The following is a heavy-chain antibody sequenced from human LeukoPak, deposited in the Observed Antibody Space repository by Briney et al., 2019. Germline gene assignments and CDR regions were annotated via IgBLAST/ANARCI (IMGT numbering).Heavy chain of an antibody. V-gene: IGHV3-30-3*01. CDR2: ISYDGSNK. J-gene: IGHJ4*02. CDR1: GFTFSDYA. CDR3: ARDPSQPHFIAAAGNFDY. D-gene: IGHD6-13*01. Sequence: PGRSLRLSCTASGFTFSDYAMHWVRQAPGKGLEWVAVISYDGSNKHYADSVKGRFTISRDNSKNTLYLQMNSLRAEDTAVYYCARDPSQPHFIAAAGNFDYWGQGTLVAVSS.